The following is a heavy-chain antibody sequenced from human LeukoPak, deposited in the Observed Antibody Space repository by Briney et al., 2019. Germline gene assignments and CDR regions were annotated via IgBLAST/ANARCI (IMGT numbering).Heavy chain of an antibody. CDR2: ISSSGSTI. CDR1: GFTFSSYE. J-gene: IGHJ5*02. CDR3: ARGGSSSSSWYWFDP. V-gene: IGHV3-48*03. D-gene: IGHD6-13*01. Sequence: GGSLRLSCAASGFTFSSYEMNWVRQAPGKGLEWVSYISSSGSTIYYADSAKGRFTISRDNTKNSLYLQMNSLRAEDTAVYYCARGGSSSSSWYWFDPWGQGTLVTVSS.